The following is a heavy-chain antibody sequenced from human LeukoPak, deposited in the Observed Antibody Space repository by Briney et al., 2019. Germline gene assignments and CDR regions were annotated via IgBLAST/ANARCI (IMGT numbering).Heavy chain of an antibody. CDR2: IRAYNGDT. CDR3: ARGAVNWNYYDY. CDR1: GYNFNTYG. J-gene: IGHJ4*02. Sequence: ASVKVSCKASGYNFNTYGISWVRPAPGQGPEWMGWIRAYNGDTKYSQKVQGRLTLTRDTSTSTDYMELGSLTSDDTAVYYCARGAVNWNYYDYWGQGTLVTVSS. D-gene: IGHD1-1*01. V-gene: IGHV1-18*01.